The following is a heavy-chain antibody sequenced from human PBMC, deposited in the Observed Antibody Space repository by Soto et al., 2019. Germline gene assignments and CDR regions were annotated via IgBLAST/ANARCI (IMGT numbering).Heavy chain of an antibody. CDR1: GFTFSSYG. CDR3: ARDDYGMDV. V-gene: IGHV3-33*01. CDR2: IWYDGSNE. J-gene: IGHJ6*02. Sequence: QVQLVESGGGVVQPGRSLRLSCAASGFTFSSYGMHSVRQAPGKGLEWVAVIWYDGSNEYYADSVKGRFTISRDNSKNTLCLQMNSLRVEDTAVYYCARDDYGMDVWGQGTTVTVS.